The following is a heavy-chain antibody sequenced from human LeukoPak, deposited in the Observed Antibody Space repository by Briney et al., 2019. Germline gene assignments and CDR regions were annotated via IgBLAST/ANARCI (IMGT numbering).Heavy chain of an antibody. D-gene: IGHD4-17*01. J-gene: IGHJ4*02. CDR2: IYYSGST. V-gene: IGHV4-30-4*01. CDR1: GGSISSGDYY. CDR3: ARVQTTATTLDY. Sequence: SETLSLTCTVSGGSISSGDYYWSWIRQPPGKGLEWIGYIYYSGSTYYNPSLKSRVTISVDTSKNQFSLKLSSVTAADTAVYYCARVQTTATTLDYWGQGTLVTVSS.